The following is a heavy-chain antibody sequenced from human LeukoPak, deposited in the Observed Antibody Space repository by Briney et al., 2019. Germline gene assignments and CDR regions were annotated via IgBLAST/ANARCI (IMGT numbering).Heavy chain of an antibody. J-gene: IGHJ6*02. V-gene: IGHV3-33*01. CDR2: IWYDGSNK. Sequence: GGSLRLSCAASGFTFSSYGMHWVRQAPGKGLEWVAVIWYDGSNKYYADSVKGRFTISRDNSKNTLYLQMNSLRAEDTAVYYCARDAAVAGTYYHGMDVWGQGTTVTVSS. D-gene: IGHD6-19*01. CDR1: GFTFSSYG. CDR3: ARDAAVAGTYYHGMDV.